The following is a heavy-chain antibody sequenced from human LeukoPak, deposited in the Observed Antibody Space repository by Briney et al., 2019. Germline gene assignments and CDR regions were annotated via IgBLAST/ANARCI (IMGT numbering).Heavy chain of an antibody. D-gene: IGHD4-11*01. CDR2: INHSGST. J-gene: IGHJ6*02. V-gene: IGHV4-34*01. Sequence: PSETLSLTCAVYGGPFSEYYWSWISQPPGKGLEWIGEINHSGSTNYNPSLKSRVTILLDKSKNQFSLKLSSVTAADTAVYYCARGFDYSRYYGMDVWGQGTTVTVSS. CDR3: ARGFDYSRYYGMDV. CDR1: GGPFSEYY.